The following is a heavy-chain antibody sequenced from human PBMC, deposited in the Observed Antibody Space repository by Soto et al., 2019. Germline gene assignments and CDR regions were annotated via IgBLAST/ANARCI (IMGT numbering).Heavy chain of an antibody. CDR1: NGSISNFY. CDR2: IYSSGST. D-gene: IGHD6-13*01. V-gene: IGHV4-4*07. J-gene: IGHJ5*02. CDR3: ARSSHKESWFDP. Sequence: QVQLQESGPGLVKPSETLSLSCTVSNGSISNFYWNWIRHPAGKELEWIGRIYSSGSTNYNPSLRSRVTMSVDTSKNQFSLKLNSETAADTAVYYCARSSHKESWFDPWGQGTLVTVSS.